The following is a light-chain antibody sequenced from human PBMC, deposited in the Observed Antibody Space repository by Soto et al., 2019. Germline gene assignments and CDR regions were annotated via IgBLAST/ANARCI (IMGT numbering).Light chain of an antibody. CDR1: ESFSSW. CDR2: KAS. J-gene: IGKJ1*01. V-gene: IGKV1-5*03. CDR3: QQYNSYPWT. Sequence: GDRVTITCRASESFSSWLAWYQQKPGNAPKLLIYKASTLQRGVPSRFSGSGSGTEFTLTISGLQPDDFATYYCQQYNSYPWTFGQGTKVEIK.